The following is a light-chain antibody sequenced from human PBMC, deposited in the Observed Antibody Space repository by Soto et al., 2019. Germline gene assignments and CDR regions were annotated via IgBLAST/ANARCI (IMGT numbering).Light chain of an antibody. V-gene: IGLV4-69*01. J-gene: IGLJ2*01. CDR2: LNSDGSH. Sequence: QSVLTQSTSASASLGASVKLTCTLSSGHSSYAIAWHQQQPEKVPRYLMKLNSDGSHSKGDGIPDRFSGFSSGAERYLTISSLQSEDEADDYCQTWGTGIQVFGGGTKLTVL. CDR1: SGHSSYA. CDR3: QTWGTGIQV.